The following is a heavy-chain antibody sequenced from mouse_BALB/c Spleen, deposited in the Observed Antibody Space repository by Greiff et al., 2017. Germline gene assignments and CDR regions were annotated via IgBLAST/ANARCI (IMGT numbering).Heavy chain of an antibody. V-gene: IGHV1-7*01. D-gene: IGHD1-1*01. CDR2: INPSTGYT. CDR1: GYTFTSYW. CDR3: ARPYGSSYWFAY. J-gene: IGHJ3*01. Sequence: VKLQESGAELAKPGASVKMSCKASGYTFTSYWMHWVKQRPGQGLEWIGYINPSTGYTEYNQKFKDKATLTADKSSSTAYMQLSSLTSEDSAVYYCARPYGSSYWFAYWGQGTLVTVSA.